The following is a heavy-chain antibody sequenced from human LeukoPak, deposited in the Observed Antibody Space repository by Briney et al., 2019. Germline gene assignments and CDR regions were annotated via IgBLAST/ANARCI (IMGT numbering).Heavy chain of an antibody. Sequence: KPSETLSLTCAVSGYSISSGYYWGWIRQPPGKGLEWIGSVYHSGSTYYNPSLKSRVTISVDTSKNQFSLKLSSVTAADTAVYYCARPTVGNWFDPWGQGTLVTVSS. D-gene: IGHD1-26*01. CDR1: GYSISSGYY. CDR3: ARPTVGNWFDP. V-gene: IGHV4-38-2*01. CDR2: VYHSGST. J-gene: IGHJ5*02.